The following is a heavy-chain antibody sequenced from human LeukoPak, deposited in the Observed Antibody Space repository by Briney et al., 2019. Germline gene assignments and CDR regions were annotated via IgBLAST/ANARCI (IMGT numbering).Heavy chain of an antibody. J-gene: IGHJ4*02. Sequence: ASVKVSCKASGYTFTSYEINWVRQATGQGLEWMGWTNPNSGDTAYAQNFQGRITMTRSTSISTAYMELSSLRSEDTAVYYCARGLGSYDSSELTWPMISFWGQGTLVTVSS. V-gene: IGHV1-8*01. CDR1: GYTFTSYE. CDR3: ARGLGSYDSSELTWPMISF. CDR2: TNPNSGDT. D-gene: IGHD3-22*01.